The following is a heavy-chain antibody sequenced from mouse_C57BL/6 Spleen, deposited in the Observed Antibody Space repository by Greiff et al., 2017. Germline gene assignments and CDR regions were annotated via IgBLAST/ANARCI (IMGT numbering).Heavy chain of an antibody. CDR1: GYTFTSYW. CDR2: IDPGNSDT. D-gene: IGHD1-1*01. J-gene: IGHJ3*01. CDR3: TREYGRAWFAY. V-gene: IGHV1-5*01. Sequence: EVQLQQSGPVLARPGASVKLSCKASGYTFTSYWMHWVKQRPGQGLEWIGAIDPGNSDTSYNQKFKGKATLTAVTSASTAYMELSSLTKEDSAVYYCTREYGRAWFAYWGQGTLVTVSA.